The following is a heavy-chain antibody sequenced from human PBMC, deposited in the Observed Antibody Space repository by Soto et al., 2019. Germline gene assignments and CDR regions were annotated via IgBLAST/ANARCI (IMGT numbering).Heavy chain of an antibody. CDR1: GGTFSSYA. CDR3: ARDYDFWSGYSPADSYYYYGMDV. D-gene: IGHD3-3*01. J-gene: IGHJ6*02. V-gene: IGHV1-69*06. CDR2: IIPIFGTA. Sequence: QVQLVQSGAEVKKPGSSVKVSCKASGGTFSSYAISWVRQAPGQGLEWMGGIIPIFGTANYAQKFQGRVTITADKSTSTAYMELSSLKSEDTAVDYCARDYDFWSGYSPADSYYYYGMDVWGQGTTVTVSS.